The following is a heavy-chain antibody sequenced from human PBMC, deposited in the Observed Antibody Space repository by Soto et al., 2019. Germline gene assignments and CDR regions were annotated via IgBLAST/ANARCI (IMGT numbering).Heavy chain of an antibody. D-gene: IGHD3-16*01. CDR2: IYISENT. CDR3: AREIVNPGGNNYFDP. J-gene: IGHJ5*02. Sequence: SETLSLTWTVSGGCISSDYWSWNRQPAGKGLEWIGRIYISENTHYNPSLQSRVTFSVDKSNNQFSLRLTSVTAADTAVYFCAREIVNPGGNNYFDPWGPGTLVTVSA. CDR1: GGCISSDY. V-gene: IGHV4-4*07.